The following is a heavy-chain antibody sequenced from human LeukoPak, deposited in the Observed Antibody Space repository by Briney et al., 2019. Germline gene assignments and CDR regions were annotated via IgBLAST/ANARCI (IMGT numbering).Heavy chain of an antibody. V-gene: IGHV1-46*01. Sequence: GVSVKVSCKASGYTFTSYYMHWVRQAPGQGLAWMGRINTNDGGTNYAQKFQGRVTMTRDMSTSTVYMELSSLRSEDTAVYYCAREGYGSGTYLDSWGQGTLVTVSS. J-gene: IGHJ4*02. CDR1: GYTFTSYY. CDR3: AREGYGSGTYLDS. CDR2: INTNDGGT. D-gene: IGHD3-10*01.